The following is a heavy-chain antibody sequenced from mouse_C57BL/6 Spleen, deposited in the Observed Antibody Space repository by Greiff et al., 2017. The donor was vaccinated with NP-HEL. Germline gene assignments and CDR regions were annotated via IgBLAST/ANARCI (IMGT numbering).Heavy chain of an antibody. CDR3: ARSLLYLDY. CDR1: GYSITSGYY. Sequence: EVQRVESGPGLVKPSQSLSLTCSVTGYSITSGYYWNWIRQFPGNKLEWMGYISYDGSNNYNPSLKNRISITRDTSKNQFFLKLNSVTTEDTATYYCARSLLYLDYWGQGTTLTVSS. J-gene: IGHJ2*01. D-gene: IGHD2-12*01. V-gene: IGHV3-6*01. CDR2: ISYDGSN.